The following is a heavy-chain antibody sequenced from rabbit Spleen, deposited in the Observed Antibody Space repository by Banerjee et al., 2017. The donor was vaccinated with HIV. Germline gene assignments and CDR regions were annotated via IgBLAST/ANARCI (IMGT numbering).Heavy chain of an antibody. D-gene: IGHD1-1*01. CDR3: ARDLVGVIGWNFYL. CDR1: GFSFSYSDY. J-gene: IGHJ4*01. CDR2: IYNGGGGT. V-gene: IGHV1S40*01. Sequence: QSLEESGGDLVKPGASLTLTCTASGFSFSYSDYMCWVRQAPGKGLEWIACIYNGGGGTYYASWAKGRFTISKTSSTTVTLQVTSLTAADRATYFCARDLVGVIGWNFYLWGQGTLVTVS.